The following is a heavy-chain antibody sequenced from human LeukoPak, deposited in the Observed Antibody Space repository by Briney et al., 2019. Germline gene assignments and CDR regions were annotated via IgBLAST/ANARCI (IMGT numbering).Heavy chain of an antibody. D-gene: IGHD2-8*01. Sequence: PSETLSLTCTISGDSISGASWNWIRQSPEKGLEWIGLIQASRTTNYNPSLESRVTISMDTSKTHLSLRLTSETAADTAVYYCARRVTSYAVRPNMYVYMDVWGKGTTVSVSS. V-gene: IGHV4-4*09. CDR2: IQASRTT. CDR1: GDSISGAS. CDR3: ARRVTSYAVRPNMYVYMDV. J-gene: IGHJ6*04.